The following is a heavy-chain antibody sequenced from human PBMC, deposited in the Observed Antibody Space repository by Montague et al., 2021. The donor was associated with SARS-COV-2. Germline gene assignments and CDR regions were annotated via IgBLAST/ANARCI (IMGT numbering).Heavy chain of an antibody. CDR2: INQSGRT. J-gene: IGHJ4*02. CDR3: ARRGSSVWGVTVSAELDY. CDR1: GGSFSGCY. V-gene: IGHV4-34*01. D-gene: IGHD3-10*01. Sequence: SETLSLTCAVYGGSFSGCYWSWIRQPPEKGLEWIGEINQSGRTNNNPSLKSRVIISVDTSKNQFPLKLSSVTAADTAVYYCARRGSSVWGVTVSAELDYWGQGILGIVSS.